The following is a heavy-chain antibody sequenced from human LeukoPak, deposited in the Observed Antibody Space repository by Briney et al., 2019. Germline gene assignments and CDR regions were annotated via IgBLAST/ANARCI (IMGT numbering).Heavy chain of an antibody. Sequence: GGSLRLSCAASGFTFSSCGMHWVRQAPGKGLEWVAVISYDGSNKYCADSVKGRFTISRDNSKNTLYLQMNSLRAEDTAVYYCAKQGVWDAFDIWGQGTMVTVSS. CDR1: GFTFSSCG. V-gene: IGHV3-30*18. CDR3: AKQGVWDAFDI. J-gene: IGHJ3*02. CDR2: ISYDGSNK.